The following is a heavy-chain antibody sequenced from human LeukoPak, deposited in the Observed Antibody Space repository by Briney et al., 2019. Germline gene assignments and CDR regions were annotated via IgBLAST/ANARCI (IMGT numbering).Heavy chain of an antibody. V-gene: IGHV3-21*01. CDR2: ISSSSSYI. CDR3: ARDLKDPVLHRMEGGDY. Sequence: GGSLRLSCAASGFTFSSYSMNWVRQAPGKGLEWVSSISSSSSYIYYADSVKGRFTISRDNAKNSLYLQMNSLRAEDTAVYYCARDLKDPVLHRMEGGDYWGQGTLVTGSS. CDR1: GFTFSSYS. J-gene: IGHJ4*02. D-gene: IGHD2-15*01.